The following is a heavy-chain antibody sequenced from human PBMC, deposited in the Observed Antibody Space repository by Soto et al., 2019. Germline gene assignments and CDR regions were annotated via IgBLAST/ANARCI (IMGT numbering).Heavy chain of an antibody. CDR3: AMVDVYVTPSPQDV. J-gene: IGHJ6*02. V-gene: IGHV1-18*01. CDR1: GYTFTRYG. CDR2: INTYNGNT. Sequence: QVQLVQSGAEVKNPGASVKVSCKASGYTFTRYGIGWARQAPGQGLEWMGWINTYNGNTNYAQNVQGRVTLTTDTSTSTAYMELRSLRSNDTSLSYCAMVDVYVTPSPQDVWGQGTTVIVSS. D-gene: IGHD3-16*01.